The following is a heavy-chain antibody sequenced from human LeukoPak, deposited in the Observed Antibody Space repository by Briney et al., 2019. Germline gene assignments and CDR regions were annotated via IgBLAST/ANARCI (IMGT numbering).Heavy chain of an antibody. CDR1: GGSFSGYY. V-gene: IGHV4-34*01. CDR3: ARGVANDYVYWFDP. D-gene: IGHD4-17*01. Sequence: PSETLSLTCAVYGGSFSGYYWSWIRQPPGKGLEWIGEINHRGSTNYNPSLKSRVTISVDTSKNQFSLKLSSVTAADTAVYYCARGVANDYVYWFDPWGQGTLVTVSS. CDR2: INHRGST. J-gene: IGHJ5*02.